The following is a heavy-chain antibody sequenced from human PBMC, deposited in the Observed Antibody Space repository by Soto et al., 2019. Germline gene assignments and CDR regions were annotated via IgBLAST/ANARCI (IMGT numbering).Heavy chain of an antibody. V-gene: IGHV1-8*01. CDR1: GYTFTSYD. D-gene: IGHD3-22*01. CDR3: ARVGLSSGYYYKGFDY. Sequence: ASVKVSCKASGYTFTSYDINWVRQATGQGLEWMGWMNPNSGNTGYAQKFQGRVTMTRNTSISTAYMELSSLRSEDTAVYYCARVGLSSGYYYKGFDYWGQGTLVTVSS. J-gene: IGHJ4*02. CDR2: MNPNSGNT.